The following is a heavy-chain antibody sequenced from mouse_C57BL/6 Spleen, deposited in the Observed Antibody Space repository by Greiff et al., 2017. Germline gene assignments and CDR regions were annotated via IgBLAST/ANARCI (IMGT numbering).Heavy chain of an antibody. CDR1: GYTFTDYN. CDR3: ARSLYYYGSSYDAMDY. Sequence: VQLQQSGPELVKPGASVKMSCKASGYTFTDYNMHWVKQSHGKSLEWIGYINPNNGGTSYNQKFKGKATLTVNKSSSTAYMELRSLTSEDSAVYYCARSLYYYGSSYDAMDYWGQGTSVTVSS. V-gene: IGHV1-22*01. D-gene: IGHD1-1*01. J-gene: IGHJ4*01. CDR2: INPNNGGT.